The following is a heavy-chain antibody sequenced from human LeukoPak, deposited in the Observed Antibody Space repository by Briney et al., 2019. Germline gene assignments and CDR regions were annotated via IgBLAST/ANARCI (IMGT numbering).Heavy chain of an antibody. V-gene: IGHV4-39*01. Sequence: SETLSLTCNVLGGSIRSSNYYWGWIRQPPGKGLEWIGSIYYSGSTYYNPSRKRRGTMSVDTSNNQFSLKLTSATATDTAVYYCVRLFYYDSRGPPSGGQGTLVTVSS. J-gene: IGHJ4*02. CDR1: GGSIRSSNYY. CDR2: IYYSGST. CDR3: VRLFYYDSRGPPS. D-gene: IGHD3-22*01.